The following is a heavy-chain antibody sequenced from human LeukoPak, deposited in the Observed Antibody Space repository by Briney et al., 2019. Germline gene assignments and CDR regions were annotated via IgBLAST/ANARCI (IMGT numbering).Heavy chain of an antibody. CDR2: ISWNSGGI. V-gene: IGHV3-9*01. Sequence: GGSLRLSCAASGFTFDDYAMHWVRQAPGKGLEWVSGISWNSGGIGYADSVKGRFTISRDNAKNSLYLQMSSLRAEDTALYYCAKVRGIEGFDYWGQGTLVTVSS. CDR1: GFTFDDYA. CDR3: AKVRGIEGFDY. J-gene: IGHJ4*02. D-gene: IGHD2-21*01.